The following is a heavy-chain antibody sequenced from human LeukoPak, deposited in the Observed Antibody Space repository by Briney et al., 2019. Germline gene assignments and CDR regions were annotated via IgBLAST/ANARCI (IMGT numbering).Heavy chain of an antibody. CDR3: ARDLGKSLPTLMALAY. J-gene: IGHJ4*02. V-gene: IGHV4-59*01. CDR1: GGSISSYY. Sequence: PSETLSLTCTVSGGSISSYYWSWFRQPPGKGLEWIGYIYYSGSTNYNPSLKSRVTFSVDTSKNQFSLKLSSVTDADTAVYYCARDLGKSLPTLMALAYWGQGTLVTVSS. CDR2: IYYSGST. D-gene: IGHD2-8*01.